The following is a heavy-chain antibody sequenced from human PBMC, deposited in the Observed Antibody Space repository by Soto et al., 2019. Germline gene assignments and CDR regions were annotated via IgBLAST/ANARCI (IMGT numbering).Heavy chain of an antibody. D-gene: IGHD6-6*01. V-gene: IGHV1-2*04. CDR2: INPNSGGT. CDR3: ARDLSIAALVYYGMDV. CDR1: GYTFTGYY. J-gene: IGHJ6*02. Sequence: GASVKVSCKASGYTFTGYYMHWVRQAPGQGLEWMGWINPNSGGTNYAQKFQGWVTMTRDTSISTAYMELSRLRSDDTAVYYCARDLSIAALVYYGMDVWSQGTTVTVSS.